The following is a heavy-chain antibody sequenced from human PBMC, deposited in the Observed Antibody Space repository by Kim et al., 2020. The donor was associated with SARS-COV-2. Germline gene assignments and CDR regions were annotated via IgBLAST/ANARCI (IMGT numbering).Heavy chain of an antibody. D-gene: IGHD6-19*01. J-gene: IGHJ4*02. V-gene: IGHV3-43*02. Sequence: GGSLRLSCAASGFTFDDYAMHWVRQAPGKGLEWVSLISGDGDSTYYADSVKGRFTISRDNSKNSLYLQMNSLRSEDTALYYCTKDGSSGWYSVGYWGQGPLVTVSS. CDR3: TKDGSSGWYSVGY. CDR1: GFTFDDYA. CDR2: ISGDGDST.